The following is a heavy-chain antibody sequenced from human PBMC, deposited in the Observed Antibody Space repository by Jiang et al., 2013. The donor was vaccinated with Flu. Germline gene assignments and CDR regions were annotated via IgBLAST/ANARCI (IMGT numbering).Heavy chain of an antibody. V-gene: IGHV5-51*03. D-gene: IGHD6-13*01. Sequence: QLVESGAEVKKPGESLKISCKGSGYSFTSYWIGWVRQMPGKGLEWMGIIYPGDSDTRYSPSFQGQVTISADKSISTAYLQWSSLKASDTAMYYCARLTGQQLVVGYWFDPWGQGTLVTVSS. CDR2: IYPGDSDT. CDR1: GYSFTSYW. J-gene: IGHJ5*02. CDR3: ARLTGQQLVVGYWFDP.